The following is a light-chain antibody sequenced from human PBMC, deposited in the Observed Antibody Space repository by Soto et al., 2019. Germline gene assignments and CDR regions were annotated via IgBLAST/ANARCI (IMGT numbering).Light chain of an antibody. Sequence: EIVLTQSPATLSLSPGERATLSCRASQSVSSYLAWYQQKPGQAPRLLIYDASNRATGIPARFSGSGSGTDFTLAISSVEPEDFAVYCCQQRSNWPPYTFGQGNKLEIK. CDR2: DAS. J-gene: IGKJ2*01. CDR3: QQRSNWPPYT. CDR1: QSVSSY. V-gene: IGKV3-11*01.